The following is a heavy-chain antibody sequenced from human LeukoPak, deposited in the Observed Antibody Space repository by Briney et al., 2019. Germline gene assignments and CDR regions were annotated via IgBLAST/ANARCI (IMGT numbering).Heavy chain of an antibody. CDR1: GYTFTSYG. V-gene: IGHV1-18*01. CDR3: ARWSSWEYYYYGMDV. D-gene: IGHD6-13*01. CDR2: ISAYNGNT. Sequence: ASVKVSCKASGYTFTSYGISWVRQAPGQGLEWMGWISAYNGNTNYAQKLQGRVTMTTDTSTSTAYMGLRSLRSDDTAVYYCARWSSWEYYYYGMDVWGQGTTVTVSS. J-gene: IGHJ6*02.